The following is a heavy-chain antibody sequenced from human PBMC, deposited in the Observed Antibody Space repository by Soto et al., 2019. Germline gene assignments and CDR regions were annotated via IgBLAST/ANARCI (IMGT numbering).Heavy chain of an antibody. D-gene: IGHD3-22*01. CDR3: ASDSSGYYDAFDI. CDR1: GFTFSSYW. CDR2: IKQDGSEK. Sequence: GGSLRLSCAASGFTFSSYWMSWVRQAPGKGLEWVANIKQDGSEKYYVDSVKGRFTISRDNAKNSLYLQMNSLRAEDTAVYYCASDSSGYYDAFDIWGQGTMVTVSS. J-gene: IGHJ3*02. V-gene: IGHV3-7*01.